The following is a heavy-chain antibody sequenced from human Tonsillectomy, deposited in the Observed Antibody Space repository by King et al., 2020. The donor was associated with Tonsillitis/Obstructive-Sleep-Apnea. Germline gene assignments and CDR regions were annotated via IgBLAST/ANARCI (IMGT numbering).Heavy chain of an antibody. CDR1: GFTFDDYA. D-gene: IGHD6-13*01. Sequence: VQLVESGGGLVQPGRSLRLSCAASGFTFDDYAMYWVRQAPGKGLEWVSGISWNSGSIRYADSVKGRFTISRDNAKNSLYLQMNSLRAEDTALYYCAKDLSIAVAGTPGDGFDLWGQGPMVTVSS. J-gene: IGHJ3*01. CDR3: AKDLSIAVAGTPGDGFDL. CDR2: ISWNSGSI. V-gene: IGHV3-9*01.